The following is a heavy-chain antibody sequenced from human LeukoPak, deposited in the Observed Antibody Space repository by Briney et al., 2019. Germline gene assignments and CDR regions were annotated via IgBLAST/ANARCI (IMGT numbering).Heavy chain of an antibody. J-gene: IGHJ4*02. Sequence: GGSLRLSCAGSGFNFSSYSMSWVRQAPWKGLEFVPSISSSSSFIYYADSVKGRFTISRDNAKKSLSLQMNSLRADDTAVYYCARGYSSSWYLDWGQGTLVTVSS. CDR2: ISSSSSFI. CDR1: GFNFSSYS. V-gene: IGHV3-21*01. D-gene: IGHD6-13*01. CDR3: ARGYSSSWYLD.